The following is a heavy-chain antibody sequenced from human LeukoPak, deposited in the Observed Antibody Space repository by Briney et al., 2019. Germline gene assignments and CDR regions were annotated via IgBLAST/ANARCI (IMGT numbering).Heavy chain of an antibody. V-gene: IGHV1-69*06. CDR3: ASSGLGGSGNYHRTWYNWFDP. J-gene: IGHJ5*02. D-gene: IGHD3-10*01. Sequence: SVKVSCKASGGTFSNFAISWVRQAPGQGLEWMGGIIPIFGTANYGQKSQGRVTITADKSTSTAYMELSSLRSEDTAVYYCASSGLGGSGNYHRTWYNWFDPWGQGTLITVSS. CDR1: GGTFSNFA. CDR2: IIPIFGTA.